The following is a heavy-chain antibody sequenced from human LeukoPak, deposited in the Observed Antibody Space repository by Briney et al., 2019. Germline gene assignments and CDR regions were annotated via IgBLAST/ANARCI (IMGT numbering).Heavy chain of an antibody. D-gene: IGHD1-26*01. Sequence: GGSLRLSCAASGFTFSSYSMNWVRQAPGKGLEWVSFISSSSSYIYYADSVKGRFTLSRDNAKNSLYLQMNSLRAEDTAVCYCARAGGGSYFDYWGQGTLVTVSS. CDR2: ISSSSSYI. V-gene: IGHV3-21*01. CDR1: GFTFSSYS. J-gene: IGHJ4*02. CDR3: ARAGGGSYFDY.